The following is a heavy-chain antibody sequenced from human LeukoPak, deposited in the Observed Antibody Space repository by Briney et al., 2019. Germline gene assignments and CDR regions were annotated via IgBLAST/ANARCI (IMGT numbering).Heavy chain of an antibody. Sequence: SETLSLTCTVSGGSLSSSSYYWGWIRQPPGTGLEWIGSIYYSGSTYYNPSLKSRVTISVDTSKNQFSLKLSSVTAADTAVYYCARDRDYGDPEGAFDIWGQGTMVTVSS. J-gene: IGHJ3*02. CDR1: GGSLSSSSYY. CDR2: IYYSGST. D-gene: IGHD4-17*01. CDR3: ARDRDYGDPEGAFDI. V-gene: IGHV4-39*07.